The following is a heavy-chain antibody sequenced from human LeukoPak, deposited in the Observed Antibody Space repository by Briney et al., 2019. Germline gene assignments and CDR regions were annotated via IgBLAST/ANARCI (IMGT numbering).Heavy chain of an antibody. Sequence: ASETLSLTCTVSGGSISSYYWSWIRQPPGKGLEWIGYIYYSGSTNYNPSLKSRVTISVDTSKNQFSLKLSSVTAADTAVYYCAREIVAGSWFDPWGQGTLVTVSS. D-gene: IGHD3-22*01. V-gene: IGHV4-59*01. J-gene: IGHJ5*02. CDR2: IYYSGST. CDR3: AREIVAGSWFDP. CDR1: GGSISSYY.